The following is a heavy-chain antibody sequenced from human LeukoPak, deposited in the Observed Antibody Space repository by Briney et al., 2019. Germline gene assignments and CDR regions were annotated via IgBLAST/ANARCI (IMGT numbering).Heavy chain of an antibody. D-gene: IGHD5-24*01. J-gene: IGHJ3*02. CDR2: INTGGST. CDR3: AKDKHRWAFDI. Sequence: PGGSLRLSCAASGFTFSSYGMSWVRQAPRNELEWVSAINTGGSTFYADSVKGRFTISRDNSKNTLYLKMNSLRAEDTAVYYCAKDKHRWAFDIWGQGTMVTVCS. V-gene: IGHV3-23*01. CDR1: GFTFSSYG.